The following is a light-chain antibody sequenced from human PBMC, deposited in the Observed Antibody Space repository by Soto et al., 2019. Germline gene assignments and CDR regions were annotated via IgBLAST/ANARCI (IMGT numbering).Light chain of an antibody. Sequence: EIVLTQSPGTLSLSPGERATLSCRASQTISSSYLAWYQQKPGQAPRLLIYGASSRATGIPDRFSGSGSGTDFTLTISGLEPEDFAVYYCQPYAASRTFGQGTKVEI. CDR1: QTISSSY. V-gene: IGKV3-20*01. J-gene: IGKJ1*01. CDR3: QPYAASRT. CDR2: GAS.